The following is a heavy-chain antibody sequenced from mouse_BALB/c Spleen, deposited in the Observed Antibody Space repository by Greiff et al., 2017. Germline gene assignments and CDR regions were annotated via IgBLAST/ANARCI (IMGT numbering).Heavy chain of an antibody. V-gene: IGHV3-6*02. J-gene: IGHJ3*01. CDR1: GYSITSGYY. CDR3: ARQAGTRWFAY. D-gene: IGHD4-1*01. Sequence: EVQLQQSGPGLVKPSQSLSLTCSVTGYSITSGYYWNWIRQFPGNKLEWMGYISYDGSNNYNPSLKNRISITRDTSKNQFFLKLNSVTTEDTATYYCARQAGTRWFAYWGQGTLVTVSA. CDR2: ISYDGSN.